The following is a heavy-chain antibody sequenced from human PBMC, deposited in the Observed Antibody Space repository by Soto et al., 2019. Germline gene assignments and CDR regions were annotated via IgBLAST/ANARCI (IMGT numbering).Heavy chain of an antibody. V-gene: IGHV1-2*04. Sequence: QVQLVQSGAEVKKPGASVKVSCRASGYTFTGYYMHWVRQAPGQGLEWMGWINPNSGGTNYAQNFQGWVTMTRDTAIGPAYMELGRLRSDDTAVYYCARTHCSSTRCYVGSWDYWGQGTLVTVSS. CDR3: ARTHCSSTRCYVGSWDY. CDR2: INPNSGGT. CDR1: GYTFTGYY. J-gene: IGHJ4*02. D-gene: IGHD2-2*01.